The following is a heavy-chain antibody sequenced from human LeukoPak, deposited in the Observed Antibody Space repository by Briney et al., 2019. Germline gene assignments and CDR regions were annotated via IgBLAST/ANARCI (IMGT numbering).Heavy chain of an antibody. Sequence: SETLSLTCTVSGISINDYYWSWIRQPPGKGLEWIGYIYYTGNTDYNPSLKGRVTISVDTSKNQFSLKLKSVTAADTAVYYCARPQYCSSISCSFDYWGQGTLVTVSS. D-gene: IGHD2-2*01. CDR3: ARPQYCSSISCSFDY. CDR2: IYYTGNT. J-gene: IGHJ4*02. CDR1: GISINDYY. V-gene: IGHV4-59*01.